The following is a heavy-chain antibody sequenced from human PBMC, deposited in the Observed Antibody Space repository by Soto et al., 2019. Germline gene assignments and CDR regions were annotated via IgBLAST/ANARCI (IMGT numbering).Heavy chain of an antibody. CDR3: ASTRGHSYGYGIDY. Sequence: SETLSLTCTVSCGSISSSNYYWGWIRQPPGKGLEWIGSIYYSGSTYYNPSLKSRVTISVDTSKNQFSLKVSSVTAADTAVYYCASTRGHSYGYGIDYWGQGTLVTVSS. CDR2: IYYSGST. D-gene: IGHD5-18*01. V-gene: IGHV4-39*01. J-gene: IGHJ4*02. CDR1: CGSISSSNYY.